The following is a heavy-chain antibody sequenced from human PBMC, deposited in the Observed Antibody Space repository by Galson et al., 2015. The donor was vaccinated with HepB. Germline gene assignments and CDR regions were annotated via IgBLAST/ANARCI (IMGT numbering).Heavy chain of an antibody. CDR1: GFTFSSYS. J-gene: IGHJ5*02. CDR3: ARGEHDYSNYGEIFDP. Sequence: LRLSCAASGFTFSSYSMNWVRQAPGKGLEWVSYISSSSSTIYYADSVKGRFTISRDNAKNSLYLQMNSLRDEDTAVYYCARGEHDYSNYGEIFDPWGQGTLVTVSS. D-gene: IGHD4-11*01. CDR2: ISSSSSTI. V-gene: IGHV3-48*02.